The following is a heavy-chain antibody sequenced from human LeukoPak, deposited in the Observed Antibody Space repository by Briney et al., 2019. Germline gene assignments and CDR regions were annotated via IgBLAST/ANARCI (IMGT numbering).Heavy chain of an antibody. J-gene: IGHJ4*02. CDR2: IYPADSDT. CDR1: GYSFTTYW. D-gene: IGHD1-1*01. Sequence: GESLKISCKGSGYSFTTYWIAWVRQMPGKGLECMGIIYPADSDTRYSPSFQGQVTISADKSITTAYLQWSSLKASDTAIYYCARRDWNGHYYFDFWGQGTLVTVSS. V-gene: IGHV5-51*01. CDR3: ARRDWNGHYYFDF.